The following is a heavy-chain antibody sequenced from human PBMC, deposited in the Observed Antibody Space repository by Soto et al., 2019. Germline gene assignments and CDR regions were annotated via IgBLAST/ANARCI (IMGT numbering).Heavy chain of an antibody. CDR2: IFSNDEK. CDR3: ARIEYYYGSGSYYSSR. J-gene: IGHJ4*02. V-gene: IGHV2-26*01. D-gene: IGHD3-10*01. CDR1: GFSLSNARMG. Sequence: SGPTLVNPTETLTLTCTVSGFSLSNARMGVSWIRQPPGKALEWLAHIFSNDEKSYSTSLKSRLTISKDTSKSQVVLTMTNMDPVDTATYYCARIEYYYGSGSYYSSRWGQGTLVTVSS.